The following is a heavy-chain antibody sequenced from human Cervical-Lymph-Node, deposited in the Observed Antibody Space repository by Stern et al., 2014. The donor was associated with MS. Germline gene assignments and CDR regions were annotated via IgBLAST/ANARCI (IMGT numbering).Heavy chain of an antibody. CDR3: ASERYTYYDDQRPPGGFDP. J-gene: IGHJ5*02. CDR1: GITFSQSA. V-gene: IGHV1-58*01. D-gene: IGHD5-18*01. CDR2: VVLLNGDV. Sequence: QMQLVQSGPEVKKPGTSVKVSCKASGITFSQSAVQWLRQARGQRPEWIGWVVLLNGDVNYAPTFQERVTITRDMSTRTVYMELRSLRSEDTAVYYCASERYTYYDDQRPPGGFDPWGQGTLVTVSS.